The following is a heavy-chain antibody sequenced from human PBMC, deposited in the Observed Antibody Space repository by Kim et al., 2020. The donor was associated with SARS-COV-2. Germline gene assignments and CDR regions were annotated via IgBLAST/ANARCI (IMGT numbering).Heavy chain of an antibody. CDR3: ARAAYTSGFDLFDY. Sequence: TPSLKGRVTISADTAKNQFSLKLSSVPAADTAVYYCARAAYTSGFDLFDYWGQGTLVTVSS. V-gene: IGHV4-59*01. J-gene: IGHJ4*02. D-gene: IGHD5-12*01.